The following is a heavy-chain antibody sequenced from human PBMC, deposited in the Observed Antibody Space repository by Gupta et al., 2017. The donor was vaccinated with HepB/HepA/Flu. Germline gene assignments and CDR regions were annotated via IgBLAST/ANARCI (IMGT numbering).Heavy chain of an antibody. J-gene: IGHJ4*02. CDR1: GFTFSNYL. CDR3: ARRNDYGSSYFDY. Sequence: EVQLVESGGGLVLPGGSLRLSCAASGFTFSNYLMSWVRQAPGKGLQWVASIKQDGTETYFVDSLKGRFTISRDNAENSLYLQMDSLRDDDTAMYYCARRNDYGSSYFDYWGQGTLVTVS. V-gene: IGHV3-7*01. D-gene: IGHD4-17*01. CDR2: IKQDGTET.